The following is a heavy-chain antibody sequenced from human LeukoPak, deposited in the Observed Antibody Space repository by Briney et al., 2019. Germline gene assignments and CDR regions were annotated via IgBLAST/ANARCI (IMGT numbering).Heavy chain of an antibody. CDR2: FDPEDGET. D-gene: IGHD2-2*02. Sequence: GASVKVSCKVSGYTLTELSMHWVRQAPGKGLEWMGGFDPEDGETIYAQKFQGRVTMTEDTSTDTAYMELSSLRSEDTAVYYCATGCSSTSCHSTPYYYMDVWGKGTTVTVSS. J-gene: IGHJ6*03. V-gene: IGHV1-24*01. CDR3: ATGCSSTSCHSTPYYYMDV. CDR1: GYTLTELS.